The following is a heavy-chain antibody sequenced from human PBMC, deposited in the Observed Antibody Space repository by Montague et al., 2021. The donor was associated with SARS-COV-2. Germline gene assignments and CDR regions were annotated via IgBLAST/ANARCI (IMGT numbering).Heavy chain of an antibody. Sequence: QSGAEVKKPGESLKISCKGSGYSFTSYWIGWVRQMPGKGLEWMGIIYPGDSDTRYSPSFQGQVTISADKSISTAYLQWSSLKASDTAMYYCARQSYCSGGGSPINWFDPWGQGTLVTVSS. CDR3: ARQSYCSGGGSPINWFDP. J-gene: IGHJ5*02. V-gene: IGHV5-51*01. D-gene: IGHD2-15*01. CDR2: IYPGDSDT. CDR1: GYSFTSYW.